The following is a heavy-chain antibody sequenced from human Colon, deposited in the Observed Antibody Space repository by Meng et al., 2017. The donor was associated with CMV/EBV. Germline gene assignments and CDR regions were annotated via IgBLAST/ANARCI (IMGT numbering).Heavy chain of an antibody. CDR3: DASDY. CDR2: IGGRSGRT. V-gene: IGHV3-23*01. J-gene: IGHJ4*02. Sequence: ETLSLTCAASGITFSIYDMSWARQAPGKGLEWVSTIGGRSGRTHYADSVKGRFTISRDNSKSTLYLQMNSLRAEDTAIYYCDASDYWGQGTQVTVSS. CDR1: GITFSIYD. D-gene: IGHD6-6*01.